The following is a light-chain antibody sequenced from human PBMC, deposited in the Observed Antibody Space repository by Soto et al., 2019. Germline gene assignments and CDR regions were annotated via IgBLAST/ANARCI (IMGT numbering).Light chain of an antibody. Sequence: EIMLTQSPAPPSLSPGERATLSCTASQSLGSLLAWYQQRPGQAPRLLISDASNRATGIPARFSGSGSGTDFTLTISSLEPEDFAVYYCQQHSNWPPITFGQGTRLEI. V-gene: IGKV3-11*01. CDR3: QQHSNWPPIT. CDR1: QSLGSL. J-gene: IGKJ5*01. CDR2: DAS.